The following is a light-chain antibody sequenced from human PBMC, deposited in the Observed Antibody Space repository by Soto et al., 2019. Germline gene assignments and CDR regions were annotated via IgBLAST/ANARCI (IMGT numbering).Light chain of an antibody. CDR1: QGIGSA. J-gene: IGKJ3*01. CDR2: AAS. V-gene: IGKV1-13*02. Sequence: AIQLTQSPSSLSASIGDSVTITCRASQGIGSALAWYQQKPGKAPKLLIYAASILHTGVPSRFSSSGSGTVFTLTVSSLRPEDLGTYYCQQLNSYPLFTFGPGTKVDIK. CDR3: QQLNSYPLFT.